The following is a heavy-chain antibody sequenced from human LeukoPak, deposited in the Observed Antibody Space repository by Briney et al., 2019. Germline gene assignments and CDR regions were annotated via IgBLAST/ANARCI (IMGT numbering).Heavy chain of an antibody. V-gene: IGHV4-39*07. Sequence: SETLSLTCTLSGGSISSSSYYWGWIRRPPGKGLEWIGSIYYNGGTYYNPSLKSRVTISVDTSKNQFSLKLSSVTAADTAVYYCAREVNYYDSSGPFDYWGQGTLVTVSS. CDR2: IYYNGGT. J-gene: IGHJ4*02. CDR3: AREVNYYDSSGPFDY. D-gene: IGHD3-22*01. CDR1: GGSISSSSYY.